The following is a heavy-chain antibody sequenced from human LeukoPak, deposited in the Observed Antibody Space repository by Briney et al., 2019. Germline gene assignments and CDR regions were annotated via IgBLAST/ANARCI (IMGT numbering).Heavy chain of an antibody. J-gene: IGHJ6*03. V-gene: IGHV3-48*03. CDR3: AKDRQWLVGRLDCMDV. CDR1: GFTFSNYE. D-gene: IGHD6-19*01. CDR2: ISSRGSTI. Sequence: GGSLRLSCAASGFTFSNYEMNWVRQAPGKGLEWVSKISSRGSTIYYADSVKGRFTISRDNSKNTLFLQMNSLRAEDTAVYYCAKDRQWLVGRLDCMDVWGKGTTVTISS.